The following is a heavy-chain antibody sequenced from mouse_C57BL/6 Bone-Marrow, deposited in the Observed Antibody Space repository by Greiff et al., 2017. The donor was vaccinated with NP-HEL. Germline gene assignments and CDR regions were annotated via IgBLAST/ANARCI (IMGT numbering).Heavy chain of an antibody. D-gene: IGHD2-5*01. V-gene: IGHV5-15*01. J-gene: IGHJ4*01. CDR1: GFTFSDYG. CDR3: ARQGDYYSNPYAMDY. Sequence: EVQGVESGGGLVQPGGSLKLSCAASGFTFSDYGMAWVRQAPRKGPEWVAFISNLAYSIYYADTVTGRFTISRENARNTLYLEMSSLTSEDTAMYYCARQGDYYSNPYAMDYWGQGTSVTVSS. CDR2: ISNLAYSI.